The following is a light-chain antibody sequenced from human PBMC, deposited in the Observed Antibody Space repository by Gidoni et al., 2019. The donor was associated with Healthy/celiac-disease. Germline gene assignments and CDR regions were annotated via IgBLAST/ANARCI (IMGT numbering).Light chain of an antibody. CDR1: SSNIGSNY. J-gene: IGLJ2*01. Sequence: QSALTPPPSASGTHGQRVTISCSGSSSNIGSNYVYWYQQPPGTAPKLLIYRNNQRPSGVPDRFSGSKSGTSASLAISGLRSEDEADYYCAAWDDSLSGREVFGGGTKLTVL. CDR2: RNN. V-gene: IGLV1-47*01. CDR3: AAWDDSLSGREV.